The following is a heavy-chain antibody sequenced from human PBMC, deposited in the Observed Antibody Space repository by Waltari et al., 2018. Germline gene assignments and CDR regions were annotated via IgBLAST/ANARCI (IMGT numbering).Heavy chain of an antibody. Sequence: EVQLLQSGTELKKPGTTVKISCQVSGSTFTDYYIHWVQQAPGKGPHWMGLVDPEDGETIYAEKFQGRVTITADTSTDTAYMELSSLRSEDTAVYYCATALGDRSSASRAFDIWGLGTMITVSS. V-gene: IGHV1-69-2*01. CDR3: ATALGDRSSASRAFDI. CDR2: VDPEDGET. D-gene: IGHD3-10*01. CDR1: GSTFTDYY. J-gene: IGHJ3*02.